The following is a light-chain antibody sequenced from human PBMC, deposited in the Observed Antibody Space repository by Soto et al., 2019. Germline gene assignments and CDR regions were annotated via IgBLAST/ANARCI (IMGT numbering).Light chain of an antibody. CDR3: CSCAGSYAFFV. V-gene: IGLV2-11*01. J-gene: IGLJ1*01. CDR2: AVT. CDR1: SSDVGDHNC. Sequence: QSALTQPRSVSGSPGQSVTISCTGTSSDVGDHNCVSWYQQYPGKAPKLMIYAVTNRPSGVPDRFSGSKSGNTASLTISGRHDDDEEAYYCCSCAGSYAFFVFGVGTKLTVL.